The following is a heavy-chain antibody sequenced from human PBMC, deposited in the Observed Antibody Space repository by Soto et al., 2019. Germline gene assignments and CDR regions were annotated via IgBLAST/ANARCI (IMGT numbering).Heavy chain of an antibody. Sequence: SVKVSCKASGYSFSSYAISWVRQAPGQGLEWMGGIIPIFGTANYAQKFQGRVTITADESTSTAYMELSSLRSEDTAVYYCARDLGSGWPVDYWGQGTLVTVSS. J-gene: IGHJ4*02. CDR1: GYSFSSYA. D-gene: IGHD6-19*01. V-gene: IGHV1-69*13. CDR2: IIPIFGTA. CDR3: ARDLGSGWPVDY.